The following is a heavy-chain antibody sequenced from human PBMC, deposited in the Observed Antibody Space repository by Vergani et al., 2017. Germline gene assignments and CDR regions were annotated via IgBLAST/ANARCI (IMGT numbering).Heavy chain of an antibody. CDR1: GFTFSSYA. Sequence: VQLVESGGGLVKPGGSLRLSCAASGFTFSSYAMSWVRQAPGKGLEWVAVISYDGSNKYYADSVKGRFTISRDNSKNTLYLQMNSLRAEDTAVYYCARGGDAFDIWGQGTMVTVSS. V-gene: IGHV3-30-3*01. CDR2: ISYDGSNK. D-gene: IGHD3-16*01. J-gene: IGHJ3*02. CDR3: ARGGDAFDI.